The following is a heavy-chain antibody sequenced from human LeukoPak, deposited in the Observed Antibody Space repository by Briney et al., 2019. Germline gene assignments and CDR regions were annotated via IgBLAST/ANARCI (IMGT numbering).Heavy chain of an antibody. D-gene: IGHD4-11*01. CDR1: AFSLSTSGMC. CDR2: IDWDDDN. J-gene: IGHJ6*02. CDR3: ARIGYSNYDYYYYGMDV. Sequence: SVPALVKPTQTLTLTCTFSAFSLSTSGMCVSWIRQPPGKALEWLARIDWDDDNYYSTSLKTRLTISKDTSKNQVVLTMTNMDPVDTATYYCARIGYSNYDYYYYGMDVWGQGTTVTVSS. V-gene: IGHV2-70*11.